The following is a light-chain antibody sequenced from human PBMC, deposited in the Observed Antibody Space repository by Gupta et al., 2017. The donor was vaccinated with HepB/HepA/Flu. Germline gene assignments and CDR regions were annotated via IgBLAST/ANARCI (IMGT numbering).Light chain of an antibody. CDR3: QQRSNWPRT. J-gene: IGKJ1*01. CDR2: DAS. Sequence: EIVLTQSPATLSLSPGESATLSCRASQSVSSYLAWYQQKPGQAPRLLIYDASNRATSIPARFSGSGSGTDFTLTISSLEPEDFAVYYCQQRSNWPRTFGQGTKVEIK. CDR1: QSVSSY. V-gene: IGKV3-11*01.